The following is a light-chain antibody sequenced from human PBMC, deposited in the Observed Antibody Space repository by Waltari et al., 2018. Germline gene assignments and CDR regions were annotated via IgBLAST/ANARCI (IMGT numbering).Light chain of an antibody. CDR2: LGS. V-gene: IGKV2-28*01. Sequence: DIVMTQSPLSLPVTPGEPASISCRSCQSLLHSNGYNYLDWYVQKPGQSPQLLIYLGSNRASGVPDRFSGSGLGTDFTLKISRVEAEDAGVYYCMQALQTPLTFGGGTKVEIK. CDR1: QSLLHSNGYNY. J-gene: IGKJ4*01. CDR3: MQALQTPLT.